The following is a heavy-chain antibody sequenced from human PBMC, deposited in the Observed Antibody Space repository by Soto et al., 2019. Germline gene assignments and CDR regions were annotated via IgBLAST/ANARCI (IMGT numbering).Heavy chain of an antibody. V-gene: IGHV4-61*01. CDR3: VRDRGY. J-gene: IGHJ4*02. CDR2: ISSSGST. CDR1: GGSVTTGTYQ. Sequence: QVQLQESGPGLVRPSETLSLICTVSGGSVTTGTYQWSWIRQPPGKGLEWIGYISSSGSTNYNPSHKSRVTISVDTSKNQFSLRLSSVTAADAAGYYCVRDRGYWGQGTLVTVSS.